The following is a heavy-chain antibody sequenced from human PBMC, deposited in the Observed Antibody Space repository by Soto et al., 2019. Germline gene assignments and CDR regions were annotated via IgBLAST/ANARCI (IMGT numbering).Heavy chain of an antibody. CDR1: GFNISNAW. Sequence: GGSQRLSSASSGFNISNAWMSWVRKATGKGLEWVGRIKSKTDGGTTDYAAPVKGRFTISRDDSKNTLYLQMNSLKTEDTAVYYCAASLGWNRGQNWFDPWGQGTLVTVSS. V-gene: IGHV3-15*01. CDR3: AASLGWNRGQNWFDP. CDR2: IKSKTDGGTT. D-gene: IGHD1-1*01. J-gene: IGHJ5*02.